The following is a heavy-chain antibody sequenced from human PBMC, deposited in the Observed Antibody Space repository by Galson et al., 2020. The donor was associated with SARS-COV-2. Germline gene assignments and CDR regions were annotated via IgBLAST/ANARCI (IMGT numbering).Heavy chain of an antibody. J-gene: IGHJ3*02. Sequence: SETLSLTCAVSGTSISSGSYSWHWIRQPPGKGLEWIGYISHSGGTYYNPSLKSRVTISGDRSKNQFSLRLSSVTAADTAVYYCARLHYGEYAPEAFDIWVPGTRVTVAS. CDR3: ARLHYGEYAPEAFDI. D-gene: IGHD4-17*01. CDR2: ISHSGGT. V-gene: IGHV4-30-2*01. CDR1: GTSISSGSYS.